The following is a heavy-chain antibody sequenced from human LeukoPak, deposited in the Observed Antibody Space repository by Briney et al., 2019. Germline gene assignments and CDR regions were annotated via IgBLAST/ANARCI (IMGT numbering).Heavy chain of an antibody. CDR2: ISSSSSTI. CDR3: ARCLGGRSSSTHYFDY. V-gene: IGHV3-48*01. Sequence: GGSLRLSCAASGFTFSSYSMNWVRQAPGKGLEWVSYISSSSSTIYYADSVKGRFTISRDNAKNSLYLQMNSLRAEDTAVYYCARCLGGRSSSTHYFDYWGQGTLVTVSS. D-gene: IGHD6-6*01. J-gene: IGHJ4*02. CDR1: GFTFSSYS.